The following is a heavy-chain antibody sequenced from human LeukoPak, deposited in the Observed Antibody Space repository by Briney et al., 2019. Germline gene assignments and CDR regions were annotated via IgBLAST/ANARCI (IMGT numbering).Heavy chain of an antibody. Sequence: GGSLRLSCAASGFTFSSYGMHWARQAPGKGLEWVAVISYDGSNKYYADSVKGRFTISRDNSKNTLYLQMNSLRAEDTAVYYCARDHSTLLLWSGELFHWGQGTLVTVSS. CDR2: ISYDGSNK. V-gene: IGHV3-30*03. D-gene: IGHD3-10*01. CDR3: ARDHSTLLLWSGELFH. CDR1: GFTFSSYG. J-gene: IGHJ4*02.